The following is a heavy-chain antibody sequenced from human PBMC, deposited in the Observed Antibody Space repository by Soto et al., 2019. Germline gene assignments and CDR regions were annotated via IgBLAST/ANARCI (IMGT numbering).Heavy chain of an antibody. CDR2: INPNSGGT. V-gene: IGHV1-2*04. J-gene: IGHJ6*02. Sequence: GAAVKVSCKASGYTFTGDYMHWVRQAPGQGLEWMGWINPNSGGTNYAQKFQGWVTMTRDTSISTAYMELSRLRSDDTAVYYCARMGFKGTAMPIRLAGGMDVWGQGTTVTVSS. D-gene: IGHD5-18*01. CDR1: GYTFTGDY. CDR3: ARMGFKGTAMPIRLAGGMDV.